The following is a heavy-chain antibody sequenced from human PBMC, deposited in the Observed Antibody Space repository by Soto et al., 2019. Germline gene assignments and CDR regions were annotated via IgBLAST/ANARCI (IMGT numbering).Heavy chain of an antibody. V-gene: IGHV1-69*06. Sequence: QVQLVQSGAEVKKPGSSVKVSCKASGGTFSSYAISWVRQAPGQGLEWMGGIIPIFGTANYAQKFQGRVTITADKSTSTAYMVLSSLRSEDTAVYYCAREPSGSGTAMVTFHYYGMDVWGQGTTVTVSS. CDR1: GGTFSSYA. J-gene: IGHJ6*02. CDR3: AREPSGSGTAMVTFHYYGMDV. CDR2: IIPIFGTA. D-gene: IGHD5-18*01.